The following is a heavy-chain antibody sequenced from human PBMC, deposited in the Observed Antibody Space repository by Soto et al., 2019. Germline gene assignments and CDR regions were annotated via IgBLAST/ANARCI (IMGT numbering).Heavy chain of an antibody. D-gene: IGHD6-13*01. J-gene: IGHJ5*02. CDR3: ARVGAAAGTRVVGWFEP. V-gene: IGHV4-59*01. Sequence: ETLSLTCTVSGGSISSYYWSWIRQPPGKGLEWIGYIYYSGSTNYNPSLKSRVTISVDTSKNQFSLELSSVTAADTAVYYCARVGAAAGTRVVGWFEPWGQGTLVTVSS. CDR2: IYYSGST. CDR1: GGSISSYY.